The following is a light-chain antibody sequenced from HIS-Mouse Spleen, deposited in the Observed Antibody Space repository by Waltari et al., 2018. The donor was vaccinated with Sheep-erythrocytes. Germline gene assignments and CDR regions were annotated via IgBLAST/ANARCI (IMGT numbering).Light chain of an antibody. CDR2: DAS. J-gene: IGKJ5*01. CDR1: QSVSSY. V-gene: IGKV3-11*01. CDR3: QQRSNWPPIT. Sequence: TQSPSSVSASVGDRVTITCRASQSVSSYLAWYQQKPGQAPRLLIYDASNRATGIPARFSGSGSGTDFTLTISSLEPEDFAVYYCQQRSNWPPITFGQGTRLEIK.